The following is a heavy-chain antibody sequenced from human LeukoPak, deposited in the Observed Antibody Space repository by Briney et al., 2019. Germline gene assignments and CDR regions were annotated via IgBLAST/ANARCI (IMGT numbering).Heavy chain of an antibody. CDR3: ARDNGDSSGCLFDY. Sequence: KSSETLSLTCTVSGGSVSSYYWSWIRQPPGKGLEWIGYIYYSGSTNYNPSLKSRVTISVDTSKNQFSLKLSSVTAADTAVYYCARDNGDSSGCLFDYRGQGTLVTVSS. D-gene: IGHD6-19*01. V-gene: IGHV4-59*02. J-gene: IGHJ4*02. CDR2: IYYSGST. CDR1: GGSVSSYY.